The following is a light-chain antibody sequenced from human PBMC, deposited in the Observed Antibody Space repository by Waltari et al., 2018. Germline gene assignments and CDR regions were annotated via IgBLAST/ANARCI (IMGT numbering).Light chain of an antibody. CDR3: SAWDDSLHGWV. Sequence: QPLLTQPPSASGTPGQRVTLACSGSRSNIGGNTASWYKQLPGAAPKLLIYGNHQRPSGVPDRFSGSKSGTSASLAISGLQTEDEADYYCSAWDDSLHGWVFGGGTGLTVL. CDR2: GNH. V-gene: IGLV1-44*01. J-gene: IGLJ3*02. CDR1: RSNIGGNT.